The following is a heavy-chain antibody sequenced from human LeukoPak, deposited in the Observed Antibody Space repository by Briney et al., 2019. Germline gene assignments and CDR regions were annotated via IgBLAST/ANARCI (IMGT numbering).Heavy chain of an antibody. CDR2: IYSGGNT. J-gene: IGHJ4*02. D-gene: IGHD6-19*01. V-gene: IGHV3-53*01. CDR3: ARDSSSGWYHDY. CDR1: GFTVSSNY. Sequence: SGGSLRLSCAASGFTVSSNYFSWVRQAPGKGLEWVSVIYSGGNTYYADSVKGRFTISRDNSKNTLYLQMNSLRAEDTAVYYCARDSSSGWYHDYWGQGTLVTVSS.